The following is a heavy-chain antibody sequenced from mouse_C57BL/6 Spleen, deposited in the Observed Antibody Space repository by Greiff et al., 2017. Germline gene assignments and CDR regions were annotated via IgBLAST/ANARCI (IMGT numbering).Heavy chain of an antibody. CDR1: GYTFTDYY. V-gene: IGHV1-26*01. CDR2: INPNNGGT. Sequence: EVQLQQSGPELVKPGASVKISCKASGYTFTDYYMNWVKQSHGKSLEWIGDINPNNGGTSYNQKFKGKATLTVDKSSSTAYMELRSLTSEDSAVCYCASNSYGFAYWGQGTLVTVSA. D-gene: IGHD1-1*01. J-gene: IGHJ3*01. CDR3: ASNSYGFAY.